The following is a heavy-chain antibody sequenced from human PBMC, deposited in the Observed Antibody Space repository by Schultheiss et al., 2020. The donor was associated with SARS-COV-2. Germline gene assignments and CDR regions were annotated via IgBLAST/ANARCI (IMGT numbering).Heavy chain of an antibody. V-gene: IGHV4-59*12. D-gene: IGHD4-11*01. CDR2: IYYSGST. CDR1: GGSISSYY. CDR3: ARGITVITTWFDP. J-gene: IGHJ5*02. Sequence: GSLRLSCTVSGGSISSYYWSWIRQPPGKGLEWIGYIYYSGSTNYNPSLKSRVTISVDTSKNQFSLKLSSVTAADTAVYYCARGITVITTWFDPWGQGTLVTVSS.